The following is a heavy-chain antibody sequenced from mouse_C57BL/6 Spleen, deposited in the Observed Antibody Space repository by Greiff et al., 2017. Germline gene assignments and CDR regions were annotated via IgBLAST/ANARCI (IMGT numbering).Heavy chain of an antibody. CDR2: IYPGDGDT. V-gene: IGHV1-82*01. CDR1: GYAFSSSW. CDR3: ARYGVYGSSRFAY. Sequence: VQLQQSGPELVKPGASVKISCKASGYAFSSSWMNWVKQRPGKGLEWIGRIYPGDGDTNYNGKFKGKATLTADKSSSTAYMQLSSLTSEDSAVYYCARYGVYGSSRFAYWGQGTLVTVSA. J-gene: IGHJ3*01. D-gene: IGHD2-1*01.